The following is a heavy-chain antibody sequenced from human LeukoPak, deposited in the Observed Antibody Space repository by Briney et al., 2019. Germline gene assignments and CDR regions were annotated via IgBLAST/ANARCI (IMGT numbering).Heavy chain of an antibody. J-gene: IGHJ4*02. D-gene: IGHD2-15*01. V-gene: IGHV3-33*01. Sequence: GGSLRLSCAASGFTFSNYGIHRVRQAPGKGLEWVAVIWYDGSNKYYVDSVKGRFTISRDQSKNTVYLQMNSLRAEDTALYYCARGGGGSYHRYYFDYWGQGTLVTVSS. CDR2: IWYDGSNK. CDR1: GFTFSNYG. CDR3: ARGGGGSYHRYYFDY.